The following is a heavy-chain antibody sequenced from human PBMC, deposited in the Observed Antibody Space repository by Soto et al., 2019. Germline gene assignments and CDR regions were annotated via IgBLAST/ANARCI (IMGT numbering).Heavy chain of an antibody. J-gene: IGHJ3*02. D-gene: IGHD5-12*01. V-gene: IGHV1-69*04. CDR2: IIPILGIA. CDR3: ARDWAGYSGYDGKEDAFDI. CDR1: GGTFSSYT. Sequence: ASVKVSCKASGGTFSSYTISWVRQAPGQGLEWMGRIIPILGIANYAQKFQGRVTITADKSTSTAYMELSSLRSEDTAVYYCARDWAGYSGYDGKEDAFDIWGQGTMVTVSS.